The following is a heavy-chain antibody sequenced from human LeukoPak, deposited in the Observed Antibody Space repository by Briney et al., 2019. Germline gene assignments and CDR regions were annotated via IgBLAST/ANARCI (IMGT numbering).Heavy chain of an antibody. CDR2: IHYSGST. Sequence: PSETLSLTCTVSGGSIRSSSYYWGWIHQPPGKGLEYIGSIHYSGSTYYNPSLKSRVTISVDTSKNQFSLKLSSVTAADTAVYYCARDVNYLDYWGQGTQVTVSS. CDR3: ARDVNYLDY. CDR1: GGSIRSSSYY. J-gene: IGHJ4*02. V-gene: IGHV4-39*07.